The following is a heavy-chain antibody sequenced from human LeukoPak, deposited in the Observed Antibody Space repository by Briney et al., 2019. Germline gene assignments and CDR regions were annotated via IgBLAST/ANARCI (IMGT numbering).Heavy chain of an antibody. J-gene: IGHJ4*02. D-gene: IGHD3-16*01. CDR2: ISYDGSNK. V-gene: IGHV3-30*18. CDR3: AKERTPYDYGAEFEC. Sequence: GGSLRLSCAASGFTFSSYGMHWVRQAPGKGLEWVAVISYDGSNKYYADSVKGRFTTSRDTSKSMVYLQLNNLRTEDTAVYYCAKERTPYDYGAEFECWGQGTLVTVSS. CDR1: GFTFSSYG.